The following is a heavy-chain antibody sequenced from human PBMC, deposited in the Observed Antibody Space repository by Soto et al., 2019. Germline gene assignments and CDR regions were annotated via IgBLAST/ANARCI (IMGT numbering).Heavy chain of an antibody. V-gene: IGHV4-39*01. J-gene: IGHJ6*02. Sequence: SETLSLTCTVSGGYISSSSYYWGWIRQPPGKGLEWIGSIYYSGSTYYNPSLKSRVTISVDTSKNHFSLKLSSVTAADTAVFYFARHDRGSYRFYYYYGMDVWGQGTTVTVSS. CDR2: IYYSGST. D-gene: IGHD1-26*01. CDR1: GGYISSSSYY. CDR3: ARHDRGSYRFYYYYGMDV.